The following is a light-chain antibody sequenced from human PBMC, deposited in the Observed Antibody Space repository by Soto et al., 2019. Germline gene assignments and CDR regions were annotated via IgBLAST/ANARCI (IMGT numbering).Light chain of an antibody. CDR3: QQYGDSPQT. CDR1: QSVGSS. CDR2: GAS. V-gene: IGKV3-20*01. Sequence: EIVLTQSPGTLSLSPGERATLSCRASQSVGSSLSWYQQEPGQAPRLLFYGASNRATAIPDRFSGSGFGTDFTLTITRLEPEDFAVYYCQQYGDSPQTFGPGTKV. J-gene: IGKJ1*01.